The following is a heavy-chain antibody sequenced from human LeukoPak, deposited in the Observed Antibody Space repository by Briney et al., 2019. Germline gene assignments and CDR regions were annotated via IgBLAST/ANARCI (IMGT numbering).Heavy chain of an antibody. CDR1: GFTVSGNY. Sequence: GGSLRLSCAASGFTVSGNYISWVRQAPGKGLEWDSVIYSGGTTYYADSVKGRFTISRDNSKNTLYLQMNSLRAEDTAVYYCASRVSSGYSYYYYMDVWGRGTTVTVSS. CDR2: IYSGGTT. CDR3: ASRVSSGYSYYYYMDV. J-gene: IGHJ6*03. V-gene: IGHV3-53*01. D-gene: IGHD3-22*01.